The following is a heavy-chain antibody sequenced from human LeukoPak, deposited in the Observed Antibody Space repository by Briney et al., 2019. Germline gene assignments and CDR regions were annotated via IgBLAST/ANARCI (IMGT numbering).Heavy chain of an antibody. CDR3: ARIWVINCSGGSCYYFEY. V-gene: IGHV3-48*01. Sequence: PGGSLRLSCAASGFTFSDYVMNWVRQSPGKGLEWVSSISNEGGTTYYADSVKGRFTISRDNAKKSLYLQMNSLRAEDTAVYYCARIWVINCSGGSCYYFEYWGQGTLVTVSS. CDR1: GFTFSDYV. D-gene: IGHD2-15*01. J-gene: IGHJ4*02. CDR2: ISNEGGTT.